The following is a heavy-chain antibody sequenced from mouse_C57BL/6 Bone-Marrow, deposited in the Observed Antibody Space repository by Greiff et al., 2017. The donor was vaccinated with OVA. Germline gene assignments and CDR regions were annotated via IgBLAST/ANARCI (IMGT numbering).Heavy chain of an antibody. J-gene: IGHJ3*01. CDR3: AMGYYGSSYVWFAY. D-gene: IGHD1-1*01. CDR2: IHPSDSDT. Sequence: QVQLQQPGAELVKPGASVKVSCKASGYTFTSYWMHWVKQRPGQGLEWIGRIHPSDSDTNYNQKFKGKATLTVDNSASTAYMQLSSLTSEDSAVYYCAMGYYGSSYVWFAYWGQGTLVTVAA. V-gene: IGHV1-74*01. CDR1: GYTFTSYW.